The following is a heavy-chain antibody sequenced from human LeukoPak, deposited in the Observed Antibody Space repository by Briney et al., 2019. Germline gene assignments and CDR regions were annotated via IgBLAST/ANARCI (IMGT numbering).Heavy chain of an antibody. D-gene: IGHD6-13*01. CDR2: ISAGNGNT. Sequence: ASVTVSCTASGYTFTSYAMHWVRQAPGQRLEWMGWISAGNGNTKYSQKFQGSVTITRDTSASTAYMELSSLRSEDTAVYYCARGIAGTWYFDYWGQGTLVTVSS. CDR3: ARGIAGTWYFDY. V-gene: IGHV1-3*01. CDR1: GYTFTSYA. J-gene: IGHJ4*02.